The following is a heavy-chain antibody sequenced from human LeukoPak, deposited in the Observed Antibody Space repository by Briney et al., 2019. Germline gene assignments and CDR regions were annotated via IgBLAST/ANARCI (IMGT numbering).Heavy chain of an antibody. D-gene: IGHD1-26*01. J-gene: IGHJ4*01. V-gene: IGHV3-30-3*01. CDR1: GFTFSSYA. CDR2: ISYDGSNK. CDR3: AREWWELPNYFDY. Sequence: GGSLRLSCAASGFTFSSYAMHWVRQAPGKGLEWVAVISYDGSNKYYADSVKGRFTISRDNSKNTLYLQMNSLRAEDTAVYYCAREWWELPNYFDYWGQEPWSPSPQ.